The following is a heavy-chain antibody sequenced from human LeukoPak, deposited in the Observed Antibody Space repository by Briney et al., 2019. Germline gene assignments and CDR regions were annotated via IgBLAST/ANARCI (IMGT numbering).Heavy chain of an antibody. V-gene: IGHV3-48*03. CDR2: ISSSGSTI. D-gene: IGHD1-1*01. J-gene: IGHJ4*02. CDR3: AVGNWNDPLPMVKIDY. CDR1: GFTFSSYE. Sequence: PGGSLRLSCAASGFTFSSYEMNWVRQAPGKGLEWVSYISSSGSTIYYADSVKGRFTISRDNAKNSLYLQMNSLRAEDTAVYYCAVGNWNDPLPMVKIDYWGQGTLVTVSS.